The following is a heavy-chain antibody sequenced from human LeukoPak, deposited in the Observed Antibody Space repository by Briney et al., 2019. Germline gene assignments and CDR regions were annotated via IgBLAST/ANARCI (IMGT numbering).Heavy chain of an antibody. CDR2: ISYEGSVK. Sequence: GGSLRLSCVASGFTFSVYGMHWVRQAPGKGLEWVTVISYEGSVKYYTDSVKGRFTISRDNSKNTLYLQMNSLRAEDTAIYYCAKAGPNLRGSGTDDQYGMDVWGQGTTVTVSS. V-gene: IGHV3-30*18. D-gene: IGHD3-10*01. J-gene: IGHJ6*02. CDR1: GFTFSVYG. CDR3: AKAGPNLRGSGTDDQYGMDV.